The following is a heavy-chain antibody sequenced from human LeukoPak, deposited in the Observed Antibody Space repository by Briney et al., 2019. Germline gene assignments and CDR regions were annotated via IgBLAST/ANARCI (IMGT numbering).Heavy chain of an antibody. D-gene: IGHD3-3*01. V-gene: IGHV1-69*13. CDR1: GGTFSSYA. Sequence: GASVKVSCKASGGTFSSYAISWVRQAPGQGLEWMGGIIPIFGTANYAQKFQGRVTITADESTSTAYMELSSLRSEDTAVYYCARLNVLRFFSTLYGMDVWGQGTTVTVSS. CDR3: ARLNVLRFFSTLYGMDV. CDR2: IIPIFGTA. J-gene: IGHJ6*02.